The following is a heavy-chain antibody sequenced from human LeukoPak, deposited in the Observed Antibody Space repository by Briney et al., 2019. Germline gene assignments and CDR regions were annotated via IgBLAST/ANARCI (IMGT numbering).Heavy chain of an antibody. Sequence: GGSLRLSCAASGFTFSSYGMHWVRQAPGKGLEWVAFIRYDGSNKYYADSVKGRFTISRDNAKNSLYLQMNSLRAEDTALYYCAKGKPYDCSSTSCYFPIDYWGQGTLVTVSS. D-gene: IGHD2-2*01. J-gene: IGHJ4*02. CDR2: IRYDGSNK. CDR1: GFTFSSYG. CDR3: AKGKPYDCSSTSCYFPIDY. V-gene: IGHV3-30*02.